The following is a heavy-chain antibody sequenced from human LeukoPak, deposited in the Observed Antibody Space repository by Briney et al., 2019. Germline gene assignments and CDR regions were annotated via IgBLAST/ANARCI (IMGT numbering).Heavy chain of an antibody. CDR3: ARDLEIVAAGWYFDL. J-gene: IGHJ2*01. D-gene: IGHD6-13*01. CDR2: ISMTGGST. CDR1: GFIFSNYA. V-gene: IGHV3-23*01. Sequence: PGGSLRLSCAASGFIFSNYAMTWVRQAPGQGLEWVSSISMTGGSTYYADSVKGRFTISRDNSKNTLLLQMKDLRAEDTAVYYCARDLEIVAAGWYFDLWGRGTLVIVSS.